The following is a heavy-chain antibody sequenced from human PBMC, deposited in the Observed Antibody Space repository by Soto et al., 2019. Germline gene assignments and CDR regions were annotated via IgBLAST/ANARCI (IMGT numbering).Heavy chain of an antibody. CDR3: AKGARIARYYYGMDV. D-gene: IGHD2-15*01. Sequence: PGGSLRLSCAASGFTFSSYAMSWVRQAPGKGLEWVSAISGSGGSTYYADSVKGRFTISRDNSKNTLYLQMNSLRAGDTAVYYCAKGARIARYYYGMDVWGQGTTVTVSS. CDR1: GFTFSSYA. V-gene: IGHV3-23*01. J-gene: IGHJ6*02. CDR2: ISGSGGST.